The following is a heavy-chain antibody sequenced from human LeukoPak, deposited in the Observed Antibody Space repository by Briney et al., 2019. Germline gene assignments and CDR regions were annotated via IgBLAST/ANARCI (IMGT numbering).Heavy chain of an antibody. D-gene: IGHD2/OR15-2a*01. J-gene: IGHJ4*02. Sequence: GGSLRLSCAASGIPFSRSGMHWVRQAPGKGLDWVAFIYYDGSSKYYADSVKGRFTISRDNSKDTVYLQMNSLRAEDTAVYFCAGDKGTTSIDNWGQRALVTVSS. V-gene: IGHV3-33*01. CDR3: AGDKGTTSIDN. CDR2: IYYDGSSK. CDR1: GIPFSRSG.